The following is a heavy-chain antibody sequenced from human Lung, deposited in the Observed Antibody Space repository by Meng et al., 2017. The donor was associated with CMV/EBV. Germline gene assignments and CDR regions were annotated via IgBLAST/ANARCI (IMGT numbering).Heavy chain of an antibody. CDR1: GFAFPVYW. CDR3: ARDIRP. J-gene: IGHJ5*02. Sequence: GESLKISCAASGFAFPVYWMSWVRQAPGKGLEWVASTDLHGSGKYYVDSVKGRFTISRDNAKNALYLQMNGLRVEDTAVYYCARDIRPGGQGTLVTVSS. CDR2: TDLHGSGK. V-gene: IGHV3-7*01.